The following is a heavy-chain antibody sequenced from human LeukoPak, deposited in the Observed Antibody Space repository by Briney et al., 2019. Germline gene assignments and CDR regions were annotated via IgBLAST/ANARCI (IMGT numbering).Heavy chain of an antibody. CDR2: IYYSGSA. D-gene: IGHD2-15*01. Sequence: SEPLSLTCTVSGRPINFYHWRWIRQPTGEGLESIGYIYYSGSANYNPSLKSRVTMSVDPSKKHFSLKLNSVTAADTAVYYCATGLYCSKGIFDSWGQGTLVTVSS. J-gene: IGHJ4*02. V-gene: IGHV4-59*01. CDR3: ATGLYCSKGIFDS. CDR1: GRPINFYH.